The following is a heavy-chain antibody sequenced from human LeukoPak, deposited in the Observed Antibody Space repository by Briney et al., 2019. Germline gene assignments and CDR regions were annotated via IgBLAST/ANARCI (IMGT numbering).Heavy chain of an antibody. V-gene: IGHV1-46*01. CDR1: GYTFTSYY. D-gene: IGHD6-13*01. CDR2: INPSGGST. Sequence: ASVKVSCKASGYTFTSYYMHWVRQAPGQGLEWMGIINPSGGSTSYAQKFQGRVTMTRDTSTSTVYMELSSLRPEDTAVYYCARGRIAAAGTVPYYFDYWGQGTLVTVSS. CDR3: ARGRIAAAGTVPYYFDY. J-gene: IGHJ4*02.